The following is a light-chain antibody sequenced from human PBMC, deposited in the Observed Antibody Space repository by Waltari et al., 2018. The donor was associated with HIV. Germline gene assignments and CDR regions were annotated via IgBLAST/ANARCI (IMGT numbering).Light chain of an antibody. CDR3: RAWGDRPVV. CDR2: EDK. CDR1: PLDLTY. Sequence: SQPLSVSVSPGQTVTITCSGDPLDLTYVAWYQQRPGKSPVLVLYEDKKRASEIPERFSGSHTGKTASCTFGGAQTMGEADYFCRAWGDRPVVFGGGTKLTVL. V-gene: IGLV3-1*01. J-gene: IGLJ2*01.